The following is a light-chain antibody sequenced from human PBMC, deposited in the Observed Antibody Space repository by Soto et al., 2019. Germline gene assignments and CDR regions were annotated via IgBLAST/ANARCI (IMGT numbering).Light chain of an antibody. CDR1: QGIRNA. J-gene: IGKJ1*01. V-gene: IGKV1-17*01. Sequence: DIQMIQSPSSLSASVGDRATITCRASQGIRNALGWYHQKPGNAPKRLIYAASSLRSGVPSMFSGSGSGTEFTLTISSLQPEDFATYYCLQHNSYPRTFGQGTKVEIK. CDR2: AAS. CDR3: LQHNSYPRT.